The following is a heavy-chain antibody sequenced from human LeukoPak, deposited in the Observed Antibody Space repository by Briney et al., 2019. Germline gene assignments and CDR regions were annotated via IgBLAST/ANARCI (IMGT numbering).Heavy chain of an antibody. J-gene: IGHJ4*02. CDR1: GGSISSGSYY. Sequence: PSQTLSLTCTVSGGSISSGSYYWSWIRQPAGKGLEWIGRVYTSGSTNYNPSLNSRVTISVDTSKNQFSLKLSSVTAADTAVYYCARGRYYGSGSSMYYFDYWGQGTLVTVSS. D-gene: IGHD3-10*01. CDR3: ARGRYYGSGSSMYYFDY. CDR2: VYTSGST. V-gene: IGHV4-61*02.